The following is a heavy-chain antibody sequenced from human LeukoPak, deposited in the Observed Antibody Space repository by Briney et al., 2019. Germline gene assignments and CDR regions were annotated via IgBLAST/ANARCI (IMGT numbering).Heavy chain of an antibody. Sequence: GASLLSCKGSGYSFTSYWSGWVRQLPGKGLEWMGIIYPGDSDTRYSPSFQGQVTTSADKSISTAYLQWSSLKASDTAMYYCARNHPYSSGWSHPGDYWGQGTLVTVSS. CDR2: IYPGDSDT. V-gene: IGHV5-51*01. D-gene: IGHD6-19*01. J-gene: IGHJ4*02. CDR1: GYSFTSYW. CDR3: ARNHPYSSGWSHPGDY.